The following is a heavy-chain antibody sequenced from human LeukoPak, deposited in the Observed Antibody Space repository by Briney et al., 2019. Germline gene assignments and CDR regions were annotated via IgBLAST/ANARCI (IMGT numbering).Heavy chain of an antibody. CDR2: IYYSGST. V-gene: IGHV4-59*01. D-gene: IGHD3-3*01. CDR3: AGLPRSEGAFDI. CDR1: YY. Sequence: YYWSWIRQPPGKGLEWIGYIYYSGSTNYNPSLKSRVTISVDTSKNQFSLKLSSVTAADTAVYYCAGLPRSEGAFDIWGQGTMVTVSS. J-gene: IGHJ3*02.